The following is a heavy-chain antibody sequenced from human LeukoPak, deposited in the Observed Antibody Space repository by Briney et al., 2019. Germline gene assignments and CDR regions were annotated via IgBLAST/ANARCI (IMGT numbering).Heavy chain of an antibody. D-gene: IGHD3-10*01. J-gene: IGHJ6*02. Sequence: PGGSLRLSCAASGITVSSNYMSWVRQAPGKGLEWVSVIYPGGTTSYADSMKGRLTISRHNSKNTVYLQMNSLRAEDTAAYYCATSYGSGSYYNPPRVWGQGATVIVSS. V-gene: IGHV3-53*04. CDR3: ATSYGSGSYYNPPRV. CDR2: IYPGGTT. CDR1: GITVSSNY.